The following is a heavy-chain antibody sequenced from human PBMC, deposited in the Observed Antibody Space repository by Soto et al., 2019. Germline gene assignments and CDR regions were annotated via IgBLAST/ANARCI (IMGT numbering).Heavy chain of an antibody. V-gene: IGHV4-4*02. CDR2: IYHSGST. J-gene: IGHJ3*02. CDR3: ARAGLDYYDSSGYSDAFDI. D-gene: IGHD3-22*01. CDR1: GGSISSSNW. Sequence: QVQLQESGPGLVKPSGTLSLTCAVSGGSISSSNWWSWVRQPPGKGQEWIGEIYHSGSTNYNPSLKSRVTISVDKSKNQFSLKLSSVTAADTAVYYCARAGLDYYDSSGYSDAFDIWGQGTMVTVSS.